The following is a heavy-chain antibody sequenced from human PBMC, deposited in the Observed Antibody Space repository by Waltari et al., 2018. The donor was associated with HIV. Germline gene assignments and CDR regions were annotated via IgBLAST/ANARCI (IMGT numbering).Heavy chain of an antibody. CDR2: INQRGNT. J-gene: IGHJ3*01. D-gene: IGHD3-22*01. Sequence: QVQLQQWGAGLLKPSETLSLTCAVSGGSFSAYYWSWIRQTPGKGVEWLGEINQRGNTHQSPSLKSRLTISVDPSKNQFSLKMTARTAADTAVYYCARGSPTLQFYDDFSGYLDAFDVWGHGTMVTVSS. CDR3: ARGSPTLQFYDDFSGYLDAFDV. CDR1: GGSFSAYY. V-gene: IGHV4-34*01.